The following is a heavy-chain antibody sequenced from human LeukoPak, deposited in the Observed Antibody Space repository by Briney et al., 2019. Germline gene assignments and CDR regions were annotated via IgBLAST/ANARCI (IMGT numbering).Heavy chain of an antibody. CDR2: IIPIFGTA. CDR3: ARNYYDSNSPFDY. CDR1: GGTFSSYA. D-gene: IGHD3-22*01. Sequence: SVKVSCKASGGTFSSYAISWVRQAPGQGLEWMGGIIPIFGTANYAQKFQGRVTITADKSTSTAYMELSSLRSEDTAVYYCARNYYDSNSPFDYWGQGTLVTVSS. J-gene: IGHJ4*02. V-gene: IGHV1-69*06.